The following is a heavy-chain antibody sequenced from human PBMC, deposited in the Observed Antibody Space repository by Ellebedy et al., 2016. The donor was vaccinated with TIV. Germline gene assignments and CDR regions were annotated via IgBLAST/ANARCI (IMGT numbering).Heavy chain of an antibody. J-gene: IGHJ6*03. CDR1: GFTFSDDY. CDR3: QAYYYYYMDV. Sequence: GGSLRLXCAASGFTFSDDYMSWIRQAPGKGPEWVSYISSRGSTIYYADSVKGRFTISRDNSKSSLYLEMNSLRAEDTAVYYCQAYYYYYMDVWGKGTTVAVSS. CDR2: ISSRGSTI. V-gene: IGHV3-11*01. D-gene: IGHD3-16*01.